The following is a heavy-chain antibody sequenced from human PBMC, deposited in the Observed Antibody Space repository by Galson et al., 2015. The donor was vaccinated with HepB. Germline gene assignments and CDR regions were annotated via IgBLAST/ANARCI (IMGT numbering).Heavy chain of an antibody. Sequence: SLRLSCAASGFTFSSYSMNWVRQAPGKGLEWVSYISSSSSTIYYADSVKGRFTISRGNAKNSLYLQMNSLRDEDTAVYYCARLYYYGSGSFPRDFDYWGQGILVTVSS. CDR1: GFTFSSYS. CDR2: ISSSSSTI. CDR3: ARLYYYGSGSFPRDFDY. D-gene: IGHD3-10*01. V-gene: IGHV3-48*02. J-gene: IGHJ4*02.